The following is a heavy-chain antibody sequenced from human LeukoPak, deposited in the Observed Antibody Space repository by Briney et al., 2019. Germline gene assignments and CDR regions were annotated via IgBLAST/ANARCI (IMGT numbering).Heavy chain of an antibody. D-gene: IGHD1-1*01. J-gene: IGHJ3*02. Sequence: PGGSLRLSCAASGFTFSSYAMSWVRQAPGKGLDWVSAISASGGSTSYADSVKGRFTISRDNSKNTLYLQMNSLRAEDTAVYYCAKGITASNYDAFDIWGHGTMVTVSS. CDR2: ISASGGST. CDR3: AKGITASNYDAFDI. CDR1: GFTFSSYA. V-gene: IGHV3-23*01.